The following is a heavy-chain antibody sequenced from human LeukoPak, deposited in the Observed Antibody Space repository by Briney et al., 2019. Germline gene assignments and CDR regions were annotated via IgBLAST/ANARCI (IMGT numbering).Heavy chain of an antibody. CDR2: INIDGTST. V-gene: IGHV3-74*03. CDR1: GFTFNNYW. CDR3: ARVGSGYDSPYDY. J-gene: IGHJ4*02. Sequence: GGSLRLSCAASGFTFNNYWMHWVRQVPGKGLVCVSRINIDGTSTTYADSVKGRFTISRDNAKNSLYLQMNSLRAEDTAVYYCARVGSGYDSPYDYWGQGTLVTVSS. D-gene: IGHD5-12*01.